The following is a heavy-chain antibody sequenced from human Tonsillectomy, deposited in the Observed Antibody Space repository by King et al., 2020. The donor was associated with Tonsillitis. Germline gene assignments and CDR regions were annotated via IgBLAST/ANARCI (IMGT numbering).Heavy chain of an antibody. J-gene: IGHJ4*02. CDR2: IYYSGST. CDR1: GGSISSYY. CDR3: ARHMLGVHTFDY. V-gene: IGHV4-59*08. D-gene: IGHD3-16*01. Sequence: VQLQESGPGLVKPSETLSLTCTVSGGSISSYYWSWIRQPPGKGLEWIGYIYYSGSTNYNPSLKSRVTISVDTSKNQFSLKLSSVTAAETAVYYCARHMLGVHTFDYWGQGTLVTVSS.